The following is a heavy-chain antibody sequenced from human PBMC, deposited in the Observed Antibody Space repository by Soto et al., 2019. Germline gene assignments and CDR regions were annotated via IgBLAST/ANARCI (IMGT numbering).Heavy chain of an antibody. J-gene: IGHJ4*02. CDR1: GGSLNIDYW. CDR3: ARGFSYRWVY. CDR2: VHRSGTT. D-gene: IGHD3-16*02. Sequence: QVQLQESGPGLVKPSETLSLTCGVSGGSLNIDYWWSWVRQAPGKALEWIGEVHRSGTTNYIQSLKSRVTMSVDKSGNQVSLALTSVAAADTAVYFCARGFSYRWVYWGQGTLVTVSS. V-gene: IGHV4-4*02.